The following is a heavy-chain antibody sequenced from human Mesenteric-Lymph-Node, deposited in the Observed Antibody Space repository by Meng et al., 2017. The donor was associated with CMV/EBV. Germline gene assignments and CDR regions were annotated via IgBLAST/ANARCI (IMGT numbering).Heavy chain of an antibody. V-gene: IGHV1-69*05. CDR1: GGTFSSYA. Sequence: SVKVSCKASGGTFSSYAISWVRQAPGQGLEWMGGIIPIFGTANYAQKFQGRVTITTDESMSTAYMELSSLRSEDTAVYYCATADYDSSGYYHIAHNYWGQGTLVTVSS. CDR3: ATADYDSSGYYHIAHNY. CDR2: IIPIFGTA. J-gene: IGHJ4*02. D-gene: IGHD3-22*01.